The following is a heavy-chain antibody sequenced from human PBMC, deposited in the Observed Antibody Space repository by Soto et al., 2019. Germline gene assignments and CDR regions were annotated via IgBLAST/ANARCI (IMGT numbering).Heavy chain of an antibody. CDR3: ARDQRYYDIAYGMDV. V-gene: IGHV4-31*03. J-gene: IGHJ6*02. CDR1: GGSISSGGYY. CDR2: IYYSGST. Sequence: PSETLSLTCTVSGGSISSGGYYWSRIRQHPGKGLEWIGYIYYSGSTYYNPSLKSRVTISVDTSKNQFSLKLSSVTAADTAVYYCARDQRYYDIAYGMDVWGQGTTVTVSS. D-gene: IGHD3-9*01.